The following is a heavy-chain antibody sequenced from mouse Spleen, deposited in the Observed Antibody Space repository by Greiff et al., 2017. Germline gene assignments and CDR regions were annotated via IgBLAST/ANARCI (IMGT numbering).Heavy chain of an antibody. D-gene: IGHD1-1*01. Sequence: EVKLVESGGGLVKPGWSLKLSCAASGFTFSSYAMSWVRQTPEKRLEWVATISSGGSYTYYPDSVKGRFTISRDNAKNTLYLQMSSLRSEDTAMYYCARDYYGSSYSWFAYWGQGTLVTVSA. V-gene: IGHV5-9-1*01. CDR3: ARDYYGSSYSWFAY. J-gene: IGHJ3*01. CDR2: ISSGGSYT. CDR1: GFTFSSYA.